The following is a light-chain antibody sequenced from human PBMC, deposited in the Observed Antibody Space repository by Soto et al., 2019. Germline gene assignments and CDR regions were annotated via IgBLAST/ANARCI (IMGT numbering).Light chain of an antibody. CDR2: DAS. CDR3: QQRSNWPIT. V-gene: IGKV3-11*01. J-gene: IGKJ5*01. CDR1: QSVSSH. Sequence: EVVMTQSPATLSVSPGERATLSCRASQSVSSHLAWYQQKPGLAPRLLIYDASSRATGIPARFSGSGSGTDFTLTISSLEPEDFAVYYCQQRSNWPITFGQGTRLEIK.